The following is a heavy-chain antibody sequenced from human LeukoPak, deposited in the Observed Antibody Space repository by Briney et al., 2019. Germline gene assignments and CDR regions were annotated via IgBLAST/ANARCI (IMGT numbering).Heavy chain of an antibody. D-gene: IGHD2-2*01. CDR3: AQDRGARYPFGMDV. Sequence: PGGSLRLSCAASGLTFSTYAMRWIRQAPGKGLEWVSSIGGGGTTSYADSVKGRFTISRDLSKITVYLQTNSLRAEDTAVYYCAQDRGARYPFGMDVWGQGTTVTVSS. J-gene: IGHJ6*02. CDR2: IGGGGTT. V-gene: IGHV3-23*01. CDR1: GLTFSTYA.